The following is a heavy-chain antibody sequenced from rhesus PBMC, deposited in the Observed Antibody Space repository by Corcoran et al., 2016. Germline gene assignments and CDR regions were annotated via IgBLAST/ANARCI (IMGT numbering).Heavy chain of an antibody. CDR2: ISYSGST. Sequence: QVQLQESGPGLVKPSETLSLPCAVSGGSISSSYYYWSWIRQAPGKGLEWIGYISYSGSTSYNPYLKSRVTISRDTSKNQFSLKLSSVTAADTAVYYCARRAAAGTIDYWGQGVLVTVSS. D-gene: IGHD6-25*01. J-gene: IGHJ4*01. CDR3: ARRAAAGTIDY. CDR1: GGSISSSYYY. V-gene: IGHV4-122*02.